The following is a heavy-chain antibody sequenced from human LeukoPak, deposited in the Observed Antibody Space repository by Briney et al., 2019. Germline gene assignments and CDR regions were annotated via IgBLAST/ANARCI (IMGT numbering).Heavy chain of an antibody. Sequence: GGSLRLSCAASGFTFSKAWMSWVRQAPGKGLEWVGRVKSKTNGGTTDYAAPVKGRFAISRDDSKNTLHLQMNSLKTEDTAVYYCTKDDPLNRSWGEGTLVTVSS. V-gene: IGHV3-15*01. J-gene: IGHJ4*02. CDR2: VKSKTNGGTT. CDR1: GFTFSKAW. CDR3: TKDDPLNRS. D-gene: IGHD3-16*01.